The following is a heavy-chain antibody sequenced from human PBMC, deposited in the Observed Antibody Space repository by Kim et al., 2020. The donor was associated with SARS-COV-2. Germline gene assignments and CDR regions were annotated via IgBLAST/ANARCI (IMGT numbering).Heavy chain of an antibody. D-gene: IGHD1-1*01. V-gene: IGHV3-23*01. CDR1: GFPFNIFA. Sequence: GGSLRLSCAASGFPFNIFAMNWVRQRPGEGLEWVSALSDNGESTFYADSVKGRFTVSRDNSKDILYLQMNSLRAEDTAIYYCANGAPWKIGTDPFDIWG. J-gene: IGHJ3*02. CDR3: ANGAPWKIGTDPFDI. CDR2: LSDNGEST.